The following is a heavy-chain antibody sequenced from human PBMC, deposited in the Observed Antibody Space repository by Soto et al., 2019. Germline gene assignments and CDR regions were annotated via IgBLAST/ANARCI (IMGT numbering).Heavy chain of an antibody. Sequence: QLQLQESGPGLVKPSETLSLTCTVSGGSISSSSYYWGWIRQPPGKGLEWIGSIYYSGSTYYNPSLKSRVTISVDTSKNQFSLKLSSVTAADTAVYYCARHPRGAKYYYDSSGYYGDAFDIWGQGTMVTVSS. CDR3: ARHPRGAKYYYDSSGYYGDAFDI. CDR1: GGSISSSSYY. D-gene: IGHD3-22*01. V-gene: IGHV4-39*01. J-gene: IGHJ3*02. CDR2: IYYSGST.